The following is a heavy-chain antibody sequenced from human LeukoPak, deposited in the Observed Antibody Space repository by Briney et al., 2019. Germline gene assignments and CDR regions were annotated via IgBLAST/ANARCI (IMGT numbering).Heavy chain of an antibody. D-gene: IGHD6-13*01. CDR3: ARDRGIATYYFDY. J-gene: IGHJ4*02. CDR2: INIGGST. Sequence: GGSLRLSCAASGFTVSSNYMSWVRQAPGKGLEWVSVINIGGSTYYEDSVKGRFTISRDNSKTTLYLQMNSLRAEDTAVYYCARDRGIATYYFDYWGQGTLVTVSS. CDR1: GFTVSSNY. V-gene: IGHV3-66*01.